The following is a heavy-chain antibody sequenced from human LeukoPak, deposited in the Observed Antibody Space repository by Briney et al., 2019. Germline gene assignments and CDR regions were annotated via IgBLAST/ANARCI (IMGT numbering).Heavy chain of an antibody. CDR1: GGTFSSYA. Sequence: GASVKVSCKASGGTFSSYAISWVRQAPGQGLEWMGGIIPIFGTANYAQKFQGRVTITADKSTSTAYMELSSLRSEDTAVYYCARGATYYYDSSGFPTPRYYYYMDVWGKGTTVTVSS. CDR3: ARGATYYYDSSGFPTPRYYYYMDV. D-gene: IGHD3-22*01. J-gene: IGHJ6*03. V-gene: IGHV1-69*06. CDR2: IIPIFGTA.